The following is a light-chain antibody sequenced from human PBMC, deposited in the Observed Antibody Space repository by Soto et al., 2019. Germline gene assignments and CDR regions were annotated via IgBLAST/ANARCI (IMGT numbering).Light chain of an antibody. Sequence: EIVFTQSPGTLSLSPGERATLSCRASQSVSNNYLAWYQPKPGKAPRLLLYGASNRATGIPDRFSVSGSGTDFTLTIRRLEPEDSAVYYCQQYGTSGTFGQGTKVDIK. J-gene: IGKJ1*01. V-gene: IGKV3-20*01. CDR2: GAS. CDR1: QSVSNNY. CDR3: QQYGTSGT.